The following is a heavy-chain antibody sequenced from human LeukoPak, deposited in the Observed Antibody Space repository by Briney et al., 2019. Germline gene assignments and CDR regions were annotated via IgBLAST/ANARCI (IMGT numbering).Heavy chain of an antibody. D-gene: IGHD2-8*01. CDR3: ARERCTNGVCYTRFDYYYGMDV. CDR2: ISYDGSNK. Sequence: GGSLRPSCAASGFTFSSYAMHWVRQAPGKGLEWVAVISYDGSNKYYADSVKGRFTISRDNSKNTLYLQMNSLRAEDTAVYYCARERCTNGVCYTRFDYYYGMDVWGQGTTVTVSS. J-gene: IGHJ6*02. CDR1: GFTFSSYA. V-gene: IGHV3-30-3*01.